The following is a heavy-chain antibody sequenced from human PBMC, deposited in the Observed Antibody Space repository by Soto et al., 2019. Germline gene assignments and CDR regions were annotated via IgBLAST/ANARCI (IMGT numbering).Heavy chain of an antibody. D-gene: IGHD4-17*01. V-gene: IGHV3-15*01. CDR2: IKSKTDGGTT. Sequence: GGSLRLSCAASGFTFSNAWMSWVRQAPGKGLEWVGRIKSKTDGGTTDYAAPVKGRFTISRDDSKNTLYLQMNSLKTEDTAVYYCTTDFWATVTIQAFDIWGQGTMVTVSS. CDR3: TTDFWATVTIQAFDI. CDR1: GFTFSNAW. J-gene: IGHJ3*02.